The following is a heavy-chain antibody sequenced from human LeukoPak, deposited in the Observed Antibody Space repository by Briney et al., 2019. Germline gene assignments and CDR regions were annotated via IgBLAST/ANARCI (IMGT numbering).Heavy chain of an antibody. CDR2: ISSSSSYI. V-gene: IGHV3-21*01. J-gene: IGHJ4*02. Sequence: GGSLRLSCAASGFTFSSYSMNWVRQAPGKGLEWVSSISSSSSYIYYTDSVKGRFTISRDNAKNSLYLQMNSLRAEDTAVYYCARIKQLAPFDYWGQGTLVTVSS. D-gene: IGHD6-13*01. CDR3: ARIKQLAPFDY. CDR1: GFTFSSYS.